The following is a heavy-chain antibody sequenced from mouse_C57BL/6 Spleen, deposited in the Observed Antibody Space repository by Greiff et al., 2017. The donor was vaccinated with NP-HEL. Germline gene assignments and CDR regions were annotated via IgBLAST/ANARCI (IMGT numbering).Heavy chain of an antibody. D-gene: IGHD2-5*01. Sequence: EVKLMESGGGLVQSGRSLRLSCATSGFTFSDFYMEWVRQAPGKGLEWIAASRNKANDYTTEYSASVKCRFIVSRDTSQSILYLQMNALRAEDTAIYYCASSNFYWYFDVWGTGTTVTVSS. CDR2: SRNKANDYTT. V-gene: IGHV7-1*01. J-gene: IGHJ1*03. CDR1: GFTFSDFY. CDR3: ASSNFYWYFDV.